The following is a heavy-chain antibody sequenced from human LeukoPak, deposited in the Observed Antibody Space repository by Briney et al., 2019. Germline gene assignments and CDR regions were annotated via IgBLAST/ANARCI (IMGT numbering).Heavy chain of an antibody. CDR1: GFTFSGYS. V-gene: IGHV3-23*01. Sequence: GGSLRLSCAASGFTFSGYSMNRVRQAPGKGLEWVSAISGSGGSTYYADSVKGRLTISRDNSKNTLYLQMNSLRAEDTAVYYCAKDRCSGGSCYYFDYWGQGTLVTVSS. J-gene: IGHJ4*02. CDR3: AKDRCSGGSCYYFDY. CDR2: ISGSGGST. D-gene: IGHD2-15*01.